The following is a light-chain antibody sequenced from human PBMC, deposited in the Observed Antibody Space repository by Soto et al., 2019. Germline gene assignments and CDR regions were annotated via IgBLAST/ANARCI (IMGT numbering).Light chain of an antibody. Sequence: EVVSTQSPATRSGGRGESAALSFRASQSVSSDLAWYQQKPGQAPRLLIYGASSRATGIPDRFSGSGSGTDFTLTISRLETEDFAVYYCQPCGSSSTFGQGTRLEI. J-gene: IGKJ5*01. CDR3: QPCGSSST. V-gene: IGKV3-20*01. CDR2: GAS. CDR1: QSVSSD.